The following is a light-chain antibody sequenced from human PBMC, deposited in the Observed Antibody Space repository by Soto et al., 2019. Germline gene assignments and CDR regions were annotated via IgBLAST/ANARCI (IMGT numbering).Light chain of an antibody. Sequence: EIAMTQSPATLSVSPGERGTLSCRASQSVSSSLAWYQQKPGQAPRLLIYGASNRATGIPDRFSGSGSGTDFTLTISRLEPEDFAVYYCQQYGSSPRTFGQGTKVDIK. V-gene: IGKV3-20*01. J-gene: IGKJ1*01. CDR2: GAS. CDR3: QQYGSSPRT. CDR1: QSVSSS.